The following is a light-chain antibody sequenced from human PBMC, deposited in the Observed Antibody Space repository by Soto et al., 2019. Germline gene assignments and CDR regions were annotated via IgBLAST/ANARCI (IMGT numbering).Light chain of an antibody. J-gene: IGKJ3*01. CDR2: RVS. CDR1: QGLVYSDGNTY. V-gene: IGKV2-30*01. Sequence: DVVMTQSPLSLPVTLGQPASISCRSSQGLVYSDGNTYLNWFHQRPGQSPRRLIFRVSDRDSGVPDRFICSGSGTASTLKMSRVEAEDVGVYYGSQGTRWPFTFGPGTKVDI. CDR3: SQGTRWPFT.